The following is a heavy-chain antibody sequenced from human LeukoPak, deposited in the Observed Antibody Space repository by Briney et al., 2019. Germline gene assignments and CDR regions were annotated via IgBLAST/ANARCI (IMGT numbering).Heavy chain of an antibody. Sequence: GGSLKISCQGSGSTFTTYWISWARQLPGKGREWMGRIDPSDSYTSYSPSFQGHVTISADKSITTAYLQWSSLRASDTAMYYCARTDSAYEYLDYWGQGTLVTVSS. CDR3: ARTDSAYEYLDY. CDR2: IDPSDSYT. CDR1: GSTFTTYW. V-gene: IGHV5-10-1*01. D-gene: IGHD5-12*01. J-gene: IGHJ4*02.